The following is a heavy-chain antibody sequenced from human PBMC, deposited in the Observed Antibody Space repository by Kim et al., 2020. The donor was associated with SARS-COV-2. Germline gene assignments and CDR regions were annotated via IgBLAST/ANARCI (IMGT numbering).Heavy chain of an antibody. CDR2: IDPSDPYT. D-gene: IGHD6-19*01. CDR3: ARQYSSGWYFFDL. Sequence: GESLKISCKGSEFSLNSYWIGWVRQLPGKGLEWLGRIDPSDPYTDYSPSFQGHVTITADKSISTVYLQWSNLKASDTAMYYCARQYSSGWYFFDLWGPGALVTVSS. V-gene: IGHV5-10-1*01. CDR1: EFSLNSYW. J-gene: IGHJ4*02.